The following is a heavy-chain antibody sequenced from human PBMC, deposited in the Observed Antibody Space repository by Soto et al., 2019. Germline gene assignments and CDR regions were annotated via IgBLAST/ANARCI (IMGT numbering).Heavy chain of an antibody. Sequence: GESLKISCKGSGYRFTSYWIGWVRQMPGKGLEWMGIFYPGDSDTRYSPSFQGQVTISADKSISTAYLQWSSLKASDTAMYYCARSHCTSPTCYYSWFDPWGQGTLVTVSS. CDR2: FYPGDSDT. D-gene: IGHD2-2*01. CDR1: GYRFTSYW. V-gene: IGHV5-51*01. CDR3: ARSHCTSPTCYYSWFDP. J-gene: IGHJ5*02.